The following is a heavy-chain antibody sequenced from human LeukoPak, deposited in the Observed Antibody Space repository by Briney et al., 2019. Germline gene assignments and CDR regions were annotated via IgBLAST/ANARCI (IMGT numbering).Heavy chain of an antibody. CDR2: IYYSGST. CDR3: ARGGWSLDY. CDR1: GGSISTFY. Sequence: PSETLSLTCTVSGGSISTFYWSWIRQPPGEGLEWIGYIYYSGSTNYNPSLKSRVTISVDTSKNQFSLKLSSVTAADTAVYYCARGGWSLDYWGQGTLVTVSS. J-gene: IGHJ4*02. V-gene: IGHV4-59*01.